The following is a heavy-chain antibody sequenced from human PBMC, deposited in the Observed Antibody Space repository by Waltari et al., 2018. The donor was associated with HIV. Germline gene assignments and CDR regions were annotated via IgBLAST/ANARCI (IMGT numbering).Heavy chain of an antibody. CDR2: IKQDESEK. V-gene: IGHV3-7*01. D-gene: IGHD3-22*01. Sequence: GSLRLSCAASEFTFNNYWMTWVRQAPGKGLEWVANIKQDESEKYYVDSVKGRFTISRDNAKNSLFLQMNSLRAEDTAVYYCAREALYDSSGYYFDYWGQGTLVTVSS. CDR1: EFTFNNYW. J-gene: IGHJ4*02. CDR3: AREALYDSSGYYFDY.